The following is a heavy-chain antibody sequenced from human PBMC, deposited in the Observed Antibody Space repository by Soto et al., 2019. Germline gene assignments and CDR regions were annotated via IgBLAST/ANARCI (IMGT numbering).Heavy chain of an antibody. D-gene: IGHD3-3*01. CDR3: ARHTIFGVIRGFDP. CDR1: GGSISSSSYY. V-gene: IGHV4-39*01. Sequence: SETLSLTCTVSGGSISSSSYYWGWIRQPPGKGLEWIGSIYYSGSTYYNPSLKSRVTISVDTSKNQFSLKLSSVTAADTAVYYCARHTIFGVIRGFDPWGQGTLVTVSS. CDR2: IYYSGST. J-gene: IGHJ5*02.